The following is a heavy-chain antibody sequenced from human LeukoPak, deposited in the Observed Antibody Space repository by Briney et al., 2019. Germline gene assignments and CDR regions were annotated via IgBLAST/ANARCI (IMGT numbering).Heavy chain of an antibody. CDR2: ITRSGDT. CDR1: GDSITTGAYY. CDR3: ARLDQLIQDYWYFDL. D-gene: IGHD5-18*01. V-gene: IGHV4-34*01. J-gene: IGHJ2*01. Sequence: SETLSLTCTVSGDSITTGAYYWSWIRQPPGKGLEWIGEITRSGDTNYNPSLKSRVAMSLDTSKNQFSLRLSSVTAADTAVYYCARLDQLIQDYWYFDLWGRGTLVTVSS.